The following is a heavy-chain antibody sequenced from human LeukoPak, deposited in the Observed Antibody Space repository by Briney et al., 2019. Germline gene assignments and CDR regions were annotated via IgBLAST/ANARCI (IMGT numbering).Heavy chain of an antibody. J-gene: IGHJ4*02. CDR3: ARGIAVAGTDY. D-gene: IGHD6-19*01. Sequence: GGSLRLSCAAFGFTFSSYSMNWVRQAPGKGLEWVSSISSSSSYIYYADSVKGRFTISRDNAKNSLYLQTNSLRAEDTAVYYCARGIAVAGTDYWGQGTLVTVSS. V-gene: IGHV3-21*01. CDR1: GFTFSSYS. CDR2: ISSSSSYI.